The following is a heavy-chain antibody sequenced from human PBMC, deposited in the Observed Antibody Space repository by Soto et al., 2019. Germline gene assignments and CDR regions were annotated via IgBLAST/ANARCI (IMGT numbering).Heavy chain of an antibody. CDR3: ATDTSNSGWFLPCHH. CDR1: GFTFDDYA. D-gene: IGHD6-19*01. Sequence: EVQLVESGGGLVQPGRSLRLSCATSGFTFDDYAMHWVRQAPGKGLEWVSGISWNSAFIGYADSVKGRFTISRDNAKDSLYLEMNSLRPDDTAFYYCATDTSNSGWFLPCHHWGQGALVTVSS. V-gene: IGHV3-9*01. J-gene: IGHJ1*01. CDR2: ISWNSAFI.